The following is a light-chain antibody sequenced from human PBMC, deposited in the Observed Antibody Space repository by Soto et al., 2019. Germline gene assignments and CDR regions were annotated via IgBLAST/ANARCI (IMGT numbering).Light chain of an antibody. J-gene: IGKJ1*01. CDR2: KAS. Sequence: DIQMTQSPSTLSGSVGDRVTITCRASQTISSWLAGYQQKPGKAPKLLIYKASTLKSGVPSRFSDSGSGTEFTLTISSLQPYDFATYYRQHYNSYSSAFGQGPKVELK. V-gene: IGKV1-5*03. CDR3: QHYNSYSSA. CDR1: QTISSW.